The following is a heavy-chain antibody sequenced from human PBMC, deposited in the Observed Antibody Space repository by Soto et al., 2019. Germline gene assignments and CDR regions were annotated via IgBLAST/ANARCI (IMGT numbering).Heavy chain of an antibody. D-gene: IGHD5-12*01. V-gene: IGHV3-33*08. CDR2: IWYDGSNK. J-gene: IGHJ6*02. Sequence: GGSLRLSCTASGVNLRNYWMHWVRQAPGKGLEWVAVIWYDGSNKYSADSVKGRFTISRDNSKNTLYLQMNSLRAEDTAVYYCARGESRGYSGYGGGVDYYGMHVWGQGTTVTVSS. CDR3: ARGESRGYSGYGGGVDYYGMHV. CDR1: GVNLRNYW.